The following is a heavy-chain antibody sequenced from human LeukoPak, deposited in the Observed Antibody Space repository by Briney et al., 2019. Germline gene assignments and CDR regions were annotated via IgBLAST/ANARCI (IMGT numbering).Heavy chain of an antibody. Sequence: PGRSLRLSCAASRFTFSTYAMHWVRQAPGKGLEGVAVISYDGSNKYYADSVKGRFTISRDNSRNTLYLQVNSLRADDTAVYYCAREGTQWLVRWSFDYWGQGTLVTVSS. V-gene: IGHV3-30-3*01. CDR3: AREGTQWLVRWSFDY. D-gene: IGHD6-19*01. CDR1: RFTFSTYA. CDR2: ISYDGSNK. J-gene: IGHJ4*02.